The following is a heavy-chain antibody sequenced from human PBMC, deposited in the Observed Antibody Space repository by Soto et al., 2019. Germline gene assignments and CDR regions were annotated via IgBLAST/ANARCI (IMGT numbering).Heavy chain of an antibody. J-gene: IGHJ6*02. Sequence: SETLSLTCTVSGASISNAYWSWIRQAAGKRLEWIGRIHSSGTFNYNPSLKSRVSISRDTSKNQISLKLSSVTAADTAVYYCARDNIVSKGYGMDVWGQGTTVTVSS. CDR3: ARDNIVSKGYGMDV. V-gene: IGHV4-4*07. D-gene: IGHD5-12*01. CDR1: GASISNAY. CDR2: IHSSGTF.